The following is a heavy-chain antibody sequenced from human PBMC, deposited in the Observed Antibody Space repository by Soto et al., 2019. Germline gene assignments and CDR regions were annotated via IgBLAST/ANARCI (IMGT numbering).Heavy chain of an antibody. J-gene: IGHJ3*02. D-gene: IGHD3-22*01. CDR1: GFSLSTSGVG. V-gene: IGHV2-5*02. Sequence: QITLKESGPTLVKPTQTLTLTCTFSGFSLSTSGVGVGWIRQPPGKALEWLALIYWDDDKRYSPSLKSRLTITXXTSKNQVVLTMTNMDPVDTATYYCARATHNYHDSSDYAFDIWGQGTMVTVSS. CDR2: IYWDDDK. CDR3: ARATHNYHDSSDYAFDI.